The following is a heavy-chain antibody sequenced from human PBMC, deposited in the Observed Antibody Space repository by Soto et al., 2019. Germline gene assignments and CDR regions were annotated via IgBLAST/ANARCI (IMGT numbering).Heavy chain of an antibody. CDR2: IIPIFGTA. Sequence: SVKVSCKASGGTFSSYAISWVRQAPGQGLDWMGGIIPIFGTANYAQKFQGRVTITADESTSTAYMELSGLRSEDTAVYYCARDLNYYDSSGYPIDAFDIWGQGTMVTVSS. D-gene: IGHD3-22*01. V-gene: IGHV1-69*13. CDR3: ARDLNYYDSSGYPIDAFDI. CDR1: GGTFSSYA. J-gene: IGHJ3*02.